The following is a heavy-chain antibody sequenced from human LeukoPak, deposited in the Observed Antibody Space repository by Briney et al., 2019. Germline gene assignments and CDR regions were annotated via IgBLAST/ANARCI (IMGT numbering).Heavy chain of an antibody. J-gene: IGHJ4*02. CDR3: ARETTAGYSSSWTPYYFDY. CDR1: GFTFDGYG. D-gene: IGHD6-13*01. CDR2: INWNGGST. Sequence: GGSLRLSCAASGFTFDGYGMSWVRQAPGKGLEWVSGINWNGGSTGYADSVKGRFTISRDNAKNSLYLQMNSLRAEDTALYYCARETTAGYSSSWTPYYFDYWGQGTLVTVSS. V-gene: IGHV3-20*04.